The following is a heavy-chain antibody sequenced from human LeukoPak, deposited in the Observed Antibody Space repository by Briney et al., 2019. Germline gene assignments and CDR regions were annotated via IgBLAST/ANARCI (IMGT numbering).Heavy chain of an antibody. J-gene: IGHJ5*02. CDR2: IYYSGST. CDR3: ARHYGDYVDHWFDP. D-gene: IGHD4-17*01. CDR1: GGSISSYY. Sequence: MSSETLSLTCTVSGGSISSYYWSWIRQPPGKGLEWIGYIYYSGSTNYNPSLKSRVTISVDTSKNQFSLKLSSVTAADTAVYYCARHYGDYVDHWFDPWGQGTLVTVSS. V-gene: IGHV4-59*01.